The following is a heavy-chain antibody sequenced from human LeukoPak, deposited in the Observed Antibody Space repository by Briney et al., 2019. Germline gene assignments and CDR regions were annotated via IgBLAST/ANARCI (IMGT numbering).Heavy chain of an antibody. V-gene: IGHV3-15*01. Sequence: PGGSLRLSCAASGFTFSNAWMSWVRQAPGKGPEWVGRIKSKTDGGTTDYAAPVKGRFTISRDDSKNTLYLQMNSLKTEDTAVYYCTTSLSQQLVLWGYFAFDIWGQGTMVTVSS. CDR3: TTSLSQQLVLWGYFAFDI. J-gene: IGHJ3*02. CDR1: GFTFSNAW. D-gene: IGHD6-13*01. CDR2: IKSKTDGGTT.